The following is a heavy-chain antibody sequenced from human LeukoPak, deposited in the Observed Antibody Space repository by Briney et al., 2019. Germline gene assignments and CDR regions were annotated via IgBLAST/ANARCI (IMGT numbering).Heavy chain of an antibody. D-gene: IGHD5-18*01. CDR1: GYTFTSYY. J-gene: IGHJ4*02. Sequence: ASVKVSCKASGYTFTSYYMHWVRQAPGQGLEWMGGFDPEDGETIYAQKFQGRVTMTEDTSTDTAYMGLSSLRSEDTAVYYCATDRDSTAMGPGYFDYWGQGTLVTVSS. CDR3: ATDRDSTAMGPGYFDY. V-gene: IGHV1-24*01. CDR2: FDPEDGET.